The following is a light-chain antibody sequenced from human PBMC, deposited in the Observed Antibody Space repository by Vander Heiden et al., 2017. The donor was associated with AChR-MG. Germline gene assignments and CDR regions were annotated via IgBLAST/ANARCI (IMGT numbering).Light chain of an antibody. Sequence: QSVRMQPPSVSGAPGHRVTISCTGSSSKLGAGYDVHWFQQLPKTAPKLVIDNNFDRPSGVPDRFSGSKSGTSASLTITGLQAEDEADYYCQSYDSILNVVFGGGTKVTVL. CDR1: SSKLGAGYD. V-gene: IGLV1-40*01. CDR2: NNF. J-gene: IGLJ2*01. CDR3: QSYDSILNVV.